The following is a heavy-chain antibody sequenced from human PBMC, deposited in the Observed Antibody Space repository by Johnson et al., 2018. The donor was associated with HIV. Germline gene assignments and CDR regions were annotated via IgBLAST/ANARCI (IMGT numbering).Heavy chain of an antibody. Sequence: VQLVESGGGVVQPGGSLRLSCAASGFTFSSYGMHWVRQAPGKGLEWVAFIRYAGSNKYFTDSVRGRFTISRDNSKNTLFLQMNSLRAEATAVYYCVRRFYDSSAFDIWGQGTLVTVSS. CDR3: VRRFYDSSAFDI. CDR1: GFTFSSYG. CDR2: IRYAGSNK. D-gene: IGHD3-22*01. V-gene: IGHV3-30*02. J-gene: IGHJ3*02.